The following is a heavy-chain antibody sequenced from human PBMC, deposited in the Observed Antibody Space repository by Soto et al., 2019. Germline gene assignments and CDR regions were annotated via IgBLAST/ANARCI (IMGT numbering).Heavy chain of an antibody. V-gene: IGHV4-59*01. J-gene: IGHJ4*02. CDR1: CGSISGYY. D-gene: IGHD6-13*01. CDR2: IHYSGST. Sequence: SATLSLTCTVSCGSISGYYCSWIRQSPGKGLEWIGYIHYSGSTNYNPSLKSRVTISVDTSKNQLSLKLSSVTAADTAVYYCARGSAAGTKSPFDYWGQGTLVTVS. CDR3: ARGSAAGTKSPFDY.